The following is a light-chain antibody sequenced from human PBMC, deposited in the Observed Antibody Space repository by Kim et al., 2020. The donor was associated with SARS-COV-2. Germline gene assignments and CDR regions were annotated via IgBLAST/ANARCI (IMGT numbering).Light chain of an antibody. CDR1: QGVSRYY. CDR3: QQYGSSLPIT. V-gene: IGKV3-20*01. Sequence: EIVLTQSPGTLSLSPGERATLSCRASQGVSRYYLAWYQQKPGQAPRLLIYGASSRATGIPDRFSGSGSGTDFTLTISRLEPEDFAVYYCQQYGSSLPITFGQGTRLEIK. J-gene: IGKJ5*01. CDR2: GAS.